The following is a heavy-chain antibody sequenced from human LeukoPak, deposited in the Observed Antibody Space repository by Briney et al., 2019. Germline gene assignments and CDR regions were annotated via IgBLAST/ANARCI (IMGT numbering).Heavy chain of an antibody. Sequence: SETLSLTCTVSGGSISSGDYYWSWIRQPPGKGLEWIGYIYYSGSTYYNPSLKSRVTISVDTSKNQFSLKLSSVTAADTAVYYCARVIIENAFDIWGQGTMSPSLQ. CDR2: IYYSGST. D-gene: IGHD3-10*01. V-gene: IGHV4-30-4*08. CDR1: GGSISSGDYY. CDR3: ARVIIENAFDI. J-gene: IGHJ3*02.